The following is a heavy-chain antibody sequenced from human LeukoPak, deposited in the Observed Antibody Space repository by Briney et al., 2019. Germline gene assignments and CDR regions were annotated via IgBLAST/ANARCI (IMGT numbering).Heavy chain of an antibody. J-gene: IGHJ4*02. CDR3: ARDKAVAGITGDY. CDR2: IIPIFGTA. V-gene: IGHV1-69*05. Sequence: SVKVSCKASGGTFSSYAISWVRQAPGQGLEWMGGIIPIFGTANYAQKFQGRVTMTRDTSTSTVYMELSSLRSEDTAVYYCARDKAVAGITGDYWGQGTLVTVSS. CDR1: GGTFSSYA. D-gene: IGHD6-19*01.